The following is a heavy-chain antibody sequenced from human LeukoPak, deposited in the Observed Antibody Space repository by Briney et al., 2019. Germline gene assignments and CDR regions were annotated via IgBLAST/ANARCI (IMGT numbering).Heavy chain of an antibody. CDR1: AFSLSTSGVG. CDR2: IYWDDNK. J-gene: IGHJ4*02. D-gene: IGHD1-14*01. CDR3: AHSLEEPRFDY. Sequence: SGATLVNPPQTLTLTCTFSAFSLSTSGVGVGWIRQPPGKALEWLALIYWDDNKRYSPSLKSRLTITKDTYKTQVVLTMTDMDPVDTATYYYAHSLEEPRFDYWGQGTLVTVSS. V-gene: IGHV2-5*02.